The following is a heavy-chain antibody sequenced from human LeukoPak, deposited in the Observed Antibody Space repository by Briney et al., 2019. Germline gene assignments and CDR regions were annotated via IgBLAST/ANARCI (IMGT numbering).Heavy chain of an antibody. Sequence: GASVKVSCKASGYTFTGYGISWVRQAPGQGLEWMGWISAYNGNTNYAQKLQGRVTMTTDTSTSTAYMELRSLRSDDTAMYYCARKSVDSSSWFSDYWGQGTLVTVSS. V-gene: IGHV1-18*01. J-gene: IGHJ4*02. CDR1: GYTFTGYG. CDR3: ARKSVDSSSWFSDY. CDR2: ISAYNGNT. D-gene: IGHD6-13*01.